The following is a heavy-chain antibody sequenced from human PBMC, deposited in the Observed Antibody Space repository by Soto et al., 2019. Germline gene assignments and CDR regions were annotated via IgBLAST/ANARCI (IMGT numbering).Heavy chain of an antibody. D-gene: IGHD2-8*01. CDR2: ICGGGGSA. J-gene: IGHJ4*02. CDR3: AKEPHMCMLCIEY. CDR1: GFTFRSYA. V-gene: IGHV3-23*01. Sequence: GGWMRRSCAPSGFTFRSYAMRWVRQAPGQGLEWVSAICGGGGSAYCADSVKGRFTISGDNSKSTRYLQMNSLSAEDTAVDDGAKEPHMCMLCIEYWGQAVQVSVP.